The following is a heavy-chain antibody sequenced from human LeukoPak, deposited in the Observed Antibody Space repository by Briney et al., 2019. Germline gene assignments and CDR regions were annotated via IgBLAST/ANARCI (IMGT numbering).Heavy chain of an antibody. CDR2: IYYSGST. D-gene: IGHD2-2*01. CDR3: ASGDIVVVPDAFDI. J-gene: IGHJ3*02. CDR1: GGSISSYY. V-gene: IGHV4-59*08. Sequence: PSETLSLTCTVSGGSISSYYWSWIRQPPGKGLEWIGYIYYSGSTNYNPSLKSRVTISVDTSKNQFSLKLSSVTAADTAVYYCASGDIVVVPDAFDIWGQGTMVTVSS.